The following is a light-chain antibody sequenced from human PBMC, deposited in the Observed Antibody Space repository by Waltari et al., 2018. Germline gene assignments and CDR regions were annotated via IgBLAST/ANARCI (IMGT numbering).Light chain of an antibody. Sequence: EIVMPQSPATLSVSPGERATLSCRASQSVSSNLAWYQQKPGQDPRLLIYGASTRATGIPARFSGSGSGTEFTLTISSLQSEDFAVYYCQQYNNWPPLTFGGGTKVEIK. CDR1: QSVSSN. V-gene: IGKV3D-15*01. CDR3: QQYNNWPPLT. CDR2: GAS. J-gene: IGKJ4*01.